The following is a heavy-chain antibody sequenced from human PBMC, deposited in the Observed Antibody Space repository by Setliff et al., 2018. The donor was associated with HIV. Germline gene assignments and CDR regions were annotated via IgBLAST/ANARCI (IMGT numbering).Heavy chain of an antibody. Sequence: GGSRRLSVEASGITLSTNAMHWVRQVPGKGLQWVAVIAHDGGTQYYADSVLGRFTISRDNSKNTLYLQMNSLSADDTAIYYCARGRGYDHGYFDSWGQGTLVTVSS. V-gene: IGHV3-30*03. CDR1: GITLSTNA. CDR2: IAHDGGTQ. J-gene: IGHJ4*02. D-gene: IGHD5-18*01. CDR3: ARGRGYDHGYFDS.